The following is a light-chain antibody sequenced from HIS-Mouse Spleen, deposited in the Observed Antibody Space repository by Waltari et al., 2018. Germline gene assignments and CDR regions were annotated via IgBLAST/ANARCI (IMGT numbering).Light chain of an antibody. CDR3: QQYGSSPRT. CDR1: QSVSSSY. V-gene: IGKV3-20*01. CDR2: GAS. J-gene: IGKJ1*01. Sequence: EIVLTQSPGTRSLSPGERATLSCRASQSVSSSYLAWYQQKPGQAPRLLIYGASSRATGIPDRFSGSGSGTDCTLTISRLEPEDFAVYYCQQYGSSPRTFGQGTKVEIK.